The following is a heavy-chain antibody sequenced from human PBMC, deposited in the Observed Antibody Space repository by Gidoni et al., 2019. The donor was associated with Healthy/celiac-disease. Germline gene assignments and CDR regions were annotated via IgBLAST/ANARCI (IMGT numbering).Heavy chain of an antibody. V-gene: IGHV3-33*01. D-gene: IGHD3-22*01. J-gene: IGHJ4*02. CDR3: ARDHYDSSGYYPLGFDY. CDR1: TFSSYG. Sequence: TFSSYGMHWVRQAPGKGLEWVAVIWYDGSNKYYADSVKGRFTISRDNSKNTLYLQMNSLRAEDTAVYYCARDHYDSSGYYPLGFDYWGQGTLVTVSS. CDR2: IWYDGSNK.